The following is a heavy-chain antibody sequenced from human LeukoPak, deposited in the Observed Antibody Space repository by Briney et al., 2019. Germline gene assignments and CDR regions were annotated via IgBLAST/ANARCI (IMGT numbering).Heavy chain of an antibody. CDR2: ISSSSSYI. CDR1: GFTFSSYS. V-gene: IGHV3-21*01. Sequence: GGSLRLSCAASGFTFSSYSMNWVRQAPGKGLEWVSSISSSSSYIYYADSVKGGFTISRDNAKNSLYLQMNSLRAEDTAVYYCARDSGATVVTRGDYWGQGTLVTVSS. CDR3: ARDSGATVVTRGDY. J-gene: IGHJ4*02. D-gene: IGHD4-23*01.